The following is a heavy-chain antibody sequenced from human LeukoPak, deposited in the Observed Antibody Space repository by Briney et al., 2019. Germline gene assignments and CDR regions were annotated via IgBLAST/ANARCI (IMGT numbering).Heavy chain of an antibody. CDR3: AKDMWTDY. CDR1: GFTFSRYS. CDR2: ISGSGGNT. D-gene: IGHD2-21*01. Sequence: GGSLRLSCVASGFTFSRYSMNWVRQAPGKGLEWVSAISGSGGNTYYADSVKGRFTISRDNSKNTLYLQMNSLRAEDTAVYYCAKDMWTDYWGQGTLVTVSS. J-gene: IGHJ4*02. V-gene: IGHV3-23*01.